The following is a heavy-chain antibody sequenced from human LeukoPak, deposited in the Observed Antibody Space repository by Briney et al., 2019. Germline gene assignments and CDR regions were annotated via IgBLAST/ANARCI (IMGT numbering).Heavy chain of an antibody. D-gene: IGHD6-13*01. CDR2: IKQDGSEK. Sequence: GGSLRLSCAASGFTFSSYWMSWVRQAPGKGLEWVANIKQDGSEKYYVDSVKGRFTISRDNSKNTLYLQMNSLRAEDTAVYYCEPPAAGFLYFDYWGQGTLVTVSS. CDR3: EPPAAGFLYFDY. V-gene: IGHV3-7*03. CDR1: GFTFSSYW. J-gene: IGHJ4*02.